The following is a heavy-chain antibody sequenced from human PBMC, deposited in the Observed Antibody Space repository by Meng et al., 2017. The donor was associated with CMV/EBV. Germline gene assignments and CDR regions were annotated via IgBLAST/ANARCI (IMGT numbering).Heavy chain of an antibody. CDR1: GCSISSSSYY. Sequence: LQGLGPGLVKPSGPLSLTCTVSGCSISSSSYYWGWIRQPPGKGLEWIGSIYYSGSTYYNPSLKSRVTISVDTSKNQFSLKLSSVTAADTAAYYCARGGIAAAGLHWGQGTLVTVSS. J-gene: IGHJ4*02. CDR2: IYYSGST. D-gene: IGHD6-13*01. V-gene: IGHV4-39*07. CDR3: ARGGIAAAGLH.